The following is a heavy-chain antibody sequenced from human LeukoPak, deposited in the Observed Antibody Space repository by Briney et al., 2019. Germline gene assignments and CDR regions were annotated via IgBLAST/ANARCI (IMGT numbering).Heavy chain of an antibody. J-gene: IGHJ4*02. CDR3: ARCPYDSAGYYSVPSHLDY. CDR1: GFTFSTYW. Sequence: GGSLRLSCAASGFTFSTYWMTWVRQAPGKGLEWVANIKQDGSAKYYVDSLRGRFSISRDNVKNSLFLQMNSLSAEDTAVYYCARCPYDSAGYYSVPSHLDYWGQGTLVTVSS. D-gene: IGHD3-22*01. V-gene: IGHV3-7*01. CDR2: IKQDGSAK.